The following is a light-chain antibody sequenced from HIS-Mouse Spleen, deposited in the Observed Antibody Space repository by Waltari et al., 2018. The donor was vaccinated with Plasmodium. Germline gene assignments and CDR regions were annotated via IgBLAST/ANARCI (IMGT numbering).Light chain of an antibody. CDR2: GAS. CDR3: QQYNNWSFT. Sequence: EIVMTQSPATLSVSPGESAILSCRASQSVSSNLAWYQQIPGQAPRLLIYGASYMATGIPARFSVSGSGTEFTLNISSRQSEDFAVYDCQQYNNWSFTVGPGTKVDIK. J-gene: IGKJ3*01. V-gene: IGKV3-15*01. CDR1: QSVSSN.